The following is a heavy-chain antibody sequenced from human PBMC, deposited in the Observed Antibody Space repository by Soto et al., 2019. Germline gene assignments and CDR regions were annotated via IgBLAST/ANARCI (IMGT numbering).Heavy chain of an antibody. V-gene: IGHV4-39*01. J-gene: IGHJ4*02. CDR3: MLGSGRKDFAD. Sequence: SETLSLTCTVSGGSISSSSYYWGWIRQPPGKGLEWIGNIYYSGSTYYNPSLKSRVTISVDTSKKQFSLKLSSVTASDTAVYYCMLGSGRKDFADWGQGTLVTVSS. CDR1: GGSISSSSYY. D-gene: IGHD2-15*01. CDR2: IYYSGST.